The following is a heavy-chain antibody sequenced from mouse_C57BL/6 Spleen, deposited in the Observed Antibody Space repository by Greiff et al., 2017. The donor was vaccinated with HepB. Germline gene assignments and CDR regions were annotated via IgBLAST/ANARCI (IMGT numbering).Heavy chain of an antibody. V-gene: IGHV14-2*01. CDR1: GFNFKDYY. D-gene: IGHD2-1*01. Sequence: EVQLVESGAELVKPGASVKLSCTASGFNFKDYYMHWVKQRTEQGLEWIGRIDPEDGDTKYATKFQGKATITADTSSNTAYLQLSSLTSEDTAVYYCARWYYGSPYAMDYWGQGTSVTVSS. CDR2: IDPEDGDT. J-gene: IGHJ4*01. CDR3: ARWYYGSPYAMDY.